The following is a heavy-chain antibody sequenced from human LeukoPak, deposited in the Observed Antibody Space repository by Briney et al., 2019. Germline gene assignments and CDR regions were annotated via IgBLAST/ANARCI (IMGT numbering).Heavy chain of an antibody. V-gene: IGHV3-33*01. CDR3: AREESGSLDF. CDR2: IWHDGSIK. Sequence: GGSLRLSCAASGFTFSRYDMHWVRQAPGKGLEWVGIIWHDGSIKYYGDYVRGRFSISRGISKNTLYLEMNSLRADDTAMYYCAREESGSLDFWGQGTLVTVSS. J-gene: IGHJ4*02. D-gene: IGHD1-26*01. CDR1: GFTFSRYD.